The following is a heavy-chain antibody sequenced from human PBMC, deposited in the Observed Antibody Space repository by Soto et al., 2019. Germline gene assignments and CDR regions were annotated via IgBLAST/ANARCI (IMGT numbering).Heavy chain of an antibody. CDR3: ARDSSGSYFTNGMDV. Sequence: GGSLRLSCAASGFTFSSYSMNWVRQAPGKGLEWVSYISSSSSTIYYADSVKGRFTISRDNAKNSLYLQMNGLRDEDTAVYYCARDSSGSYFTNGMDVWGQGTTVTVSS. D-gene: IGHD1-26*01. V-gene: IGHV3-48*02. J-gene: IGHJ6*02. CDR1: GFTFSSYS. CDR2: ISSSSSTI.